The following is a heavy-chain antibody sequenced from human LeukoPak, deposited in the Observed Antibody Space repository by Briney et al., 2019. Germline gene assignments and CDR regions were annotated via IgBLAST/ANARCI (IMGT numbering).Heavy chain of an antibody. CDR2: ISGSGDST. D-gene: IGHD6-13*01. V-gene: IGHV3-23*01. CDR3: ARDYSSSWYTQRLDY. Sequence: GGSLRLSCAASGFTFSSYAMSWVRQAPGKGLEWVSAISGSGDSTYYVDSVKGRFTISRNNSKNTLYLQMNSLRAEDTAVYYCARDYSSSWYTQRLDYWGQGTLVTVSS. J-gene: IGHJ4*02. CDR1: GFTFSSYA.